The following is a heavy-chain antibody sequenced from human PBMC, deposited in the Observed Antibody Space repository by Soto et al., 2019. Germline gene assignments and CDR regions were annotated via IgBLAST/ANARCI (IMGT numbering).Heavy chain of an antibody. CDR2: ISSSSSTI. D-gene: IGHD2-2*01. CDR3: ARVSWDIVVVPAATDTYYYYGMDV. V-gene: IGHV3-48*02. CDR1: GFTFSSYS. J-gene: IGHJ6*02. Sequence: GGSLRLSCAASGFTFSSYSMNWVRQAPGKGLEWVSYISSSSSTIYYADSVKGRFTISRDNAKNSLYLQMNGLRDEDTAVYYCARVSWDIVVVPAATDTYYYYGMDVWGQGTTVTVSS.